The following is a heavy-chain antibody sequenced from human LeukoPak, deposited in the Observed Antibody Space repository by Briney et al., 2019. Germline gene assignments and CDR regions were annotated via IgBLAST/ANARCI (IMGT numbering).Heavy chain of an antibody. J-gene: IGHJ4*02. V-gene: IGHV1-69*04. Sequence: SVKVSCKASGGTFSSYAISWVRQAPGQGLEWMGRIIPILGIANYAQKFQGRVTITADKTTSTAYMELSSLRSEDTAVYYCARDLIAARPVAPFDYWGQGTLVTVSS. CDR3: ARDLIAARPVAPFDY. CDR1: GGTFSSYA. D-gene: IGHD6-6*01. CDR2: IIPILGIA.